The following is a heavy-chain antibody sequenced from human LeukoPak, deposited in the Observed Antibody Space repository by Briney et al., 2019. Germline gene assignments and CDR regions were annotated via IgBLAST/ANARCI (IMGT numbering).Heavy chain of an antibody. Sequence: SETLSLTCAVYGGSFSGYYWGWIRQPPGKGLEWIGSIYYSGSTYYNPSLKSRVTISVDTSKNQFSLKLSFVTAADTAVYYCARLWFGDLAFDPWGQGTLVTVSS. J-gene: IGHJ5*02. V-gene: IGHV4-39*01. CDR3: ARLWFGDLAFDP. D-gene: IGHD3-10*01. CDR2: IYYSGST. CDR1: GGSFSGYY.